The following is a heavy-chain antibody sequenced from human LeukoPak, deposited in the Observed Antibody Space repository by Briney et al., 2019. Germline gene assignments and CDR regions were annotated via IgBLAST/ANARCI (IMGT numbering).Heavy chain of an antibody. CDR3: AAGSRPYDFYYMAV. CDR1: GGSIKTYY. J-gene: IGHJ6*03. V-gene: IGHV4-59*08. Sequence: SETLSLTCTVSGGSIKTYYWSCSRQSPGKGLEWIGSMSYSGTSNYIPSLKSRVSMTIDISKNQFSLKLTSVTAADTALYFCAAGSRPYDFYYMAVWGTGTTVTVSS. CDR2: MSYSGTS.